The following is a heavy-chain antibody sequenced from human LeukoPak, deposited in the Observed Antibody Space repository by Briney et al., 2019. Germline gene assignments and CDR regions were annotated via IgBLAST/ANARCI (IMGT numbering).Heavy chain of an antibody. J-gene: IGHJ4*02. Sequence: GGSLRLSCAVSGFTVSSNYVSWVRQTPGKGLESVSIIYSGGSTDYGDSVKGRFTISRDNSKNKVYLQMNSLRAEDTAVYYCARVLGDWVGGVSYWGQGTLVTVSS. V-gene: IGHV3-66*01. CDR1: GFTVSSNY. CDR3: ARVLGDWVGGVSY. D-gene: IGHD3-10*02. CDR2: IYSGGST.